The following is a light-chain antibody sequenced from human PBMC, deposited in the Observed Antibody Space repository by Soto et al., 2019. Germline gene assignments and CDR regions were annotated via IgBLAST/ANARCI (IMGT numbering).Light chain of an antibody. CDR2: GVS. CDR1: QSASSN. Sequence: EIVMTQSPATLSVSPGERATLSCRASQSASSNLAWYQQKPGQAPRLLMYGVSTRATGIPVRFSGSGSGTEFPLAMRTLLSEDFGVYLWQQYNTWPLMFGGGPKVEIK. V-gene: IGKV3-15*01. J-gene: IGKJ4*02. CDR3: QQYNTWPLM.